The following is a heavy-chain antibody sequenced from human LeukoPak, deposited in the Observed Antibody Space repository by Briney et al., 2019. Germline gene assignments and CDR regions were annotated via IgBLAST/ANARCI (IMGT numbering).Heavy chain of an antibody. D-gene: IGHD3-3*01. V-gene: IGHV3-23*01. CDR1: GFTFSSYA. Sequence: GGSLRLSCAASGFTFSSYAMSWVRQAPGKGLEWVSAISGSGGSTNYADSVKGRFTISRDNSKNTLYLQMNSLRAEDTAVYYCAKDTGLRFLEWLNPFDYWGQGTLVTVSS. CDR3: AKDTGLRFLEWLNPFDY. CDR2: ISGSGGST. J-gene: IGHJ4*02.